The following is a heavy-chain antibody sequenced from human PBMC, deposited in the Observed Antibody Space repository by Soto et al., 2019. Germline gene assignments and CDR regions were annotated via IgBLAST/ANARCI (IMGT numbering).Heavy chain of an antibody. CDR1: GFTFSSYA. Sequence: EVQLLESGGGLVQPGGSLRLSCAASGFTFSSYAMSWVRQAPGKGLEWVSAISGSGGSTYYADSVKGRFTISRDNSKNPLYLQMNSLRAEDTAVYYCAKPEGYCSGGSCRPLGWFDPWGQGTLVTVSS. CDR3: AKPEGYCSGGSCRPLGWFDP. V-gene: IGHV3-23*01. J-gene: IGHJ5*02. CDR2: ISGSGGST. D-gene: IGHD2-15*01.